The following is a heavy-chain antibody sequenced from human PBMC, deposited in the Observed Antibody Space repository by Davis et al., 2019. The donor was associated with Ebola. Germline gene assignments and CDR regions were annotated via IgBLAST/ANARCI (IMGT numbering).Heavy chain of an antibody. D-gene: IGHD1-26*01. CDR2: IGIIGDT. J-gene: IGHJ4*02. CDR3: TTEGVGPGRHFDY. V-gene: IGHV3-23*01. Sequence: GESLKIPCAAAGFTFSSDAMAGVRQAPGKGLEWVCAIGIIGDTFYADFVKGRFTISRENSKDMVYLQMNSLRCEDTAVYYCTTEGVGPGRHFDYWGQGTLVTVSS. CDR1: GFTFSSDA.